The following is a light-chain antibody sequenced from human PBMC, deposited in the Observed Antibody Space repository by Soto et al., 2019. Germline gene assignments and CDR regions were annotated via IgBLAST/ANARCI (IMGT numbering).Light chain of an antibody. J-gene: IGLJ2*01. CDR2: EVT. V-gene: IGLV2-8*01. Sequence: QSVLTQPPSASGSPGQSVTISCTGTSSDVGNYNYVSWFQQHPGKAPKLVIYEVTQRPSGVPDRFSGSKSDNTASLTVSGLQAEDEADYYCKSYAGNNTVVFGGGTQLTVL. CDR1: SSDVGNYNY. CDR3: KSYAGNNTVV.